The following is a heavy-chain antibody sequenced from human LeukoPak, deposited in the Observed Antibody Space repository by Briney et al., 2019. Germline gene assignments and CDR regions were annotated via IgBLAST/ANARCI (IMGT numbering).Heavy chain of an antibody. J-gene: IGHJ4*02. D-gene: IGHD5-18*01. CDR1: GFTFSSYS. CDR3: ARVDLIGSVDTAMAFDY. Sequence: GGSLRLSCAASGFTFSSYSMNWVRQAPGKGLEWVSSISSSSSYIYYADSVKGRFTISRDNAKNSLYLQMNSLRAEDTAVYYCARVDLIGSVDTAMAFDYWGQGTLVTVSS. V-gene: IGHV3-21*01. CDR2: ISSSSSYI.